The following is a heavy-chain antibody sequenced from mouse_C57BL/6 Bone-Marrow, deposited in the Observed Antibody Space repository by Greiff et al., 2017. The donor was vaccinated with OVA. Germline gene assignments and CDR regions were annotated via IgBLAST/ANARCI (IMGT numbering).Heavy chain of an antibody. Sequence: QVQLQQSGAELVKPGASVKLSCKASGYTFTSYWMHWVKQRPGQGLEWIGMIHPNSGSTNYNEKFKSKATLTVDKSSSTAYMQLSSLTSEDSAVYYCTRPYGSRASFDYWGQGTTLTVSS. CDR1: GYTFTSYW. CDR3: TRPYGSRASFDY. V-gene: IGHV1-64*01. D-gene: IGHD1-1*01. CDR2: IHPNSGST. J-gene: IGHJ2*01.